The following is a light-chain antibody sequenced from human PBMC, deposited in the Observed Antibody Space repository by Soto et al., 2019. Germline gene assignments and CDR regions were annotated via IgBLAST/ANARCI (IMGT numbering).Light chain of an antibody. CDR2: AAS. CDR3: QPYNNWPLT. J-gene: IGKJ4*01. CDR1: QSISRY. V-gene: IGKV1-39*01. Sequence: ASVGDIVPITCRASQSISRYLNWYQQKPGKAPKLLIYAASSLQSGVPSRFSGSGSGTDFTLTINSLQSEDFAVYYCQPYNNWPLTFGGGIKVDI.